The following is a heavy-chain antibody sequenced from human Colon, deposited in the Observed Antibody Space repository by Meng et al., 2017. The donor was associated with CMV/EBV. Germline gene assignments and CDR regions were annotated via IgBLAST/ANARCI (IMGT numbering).Heavy chain of an antibody. Sequence: ASVKFSCKASGYIFTGYCIHWVRQAPGQGLEWMGWINPNSGATKSAQKFQGIISMSRDTSLSTVYMDLSRLTSDDTAVYYCARGYSNYIEYWGQGTLVTVSS. CDR2: INPNSGAT. CDR3: ARGYSNYIEY. V-gene: IGHV1-2*02. D-gene: IGHD4-11*01. J-gene: IGHJ4*02. CDR1: GYIFTGYC.